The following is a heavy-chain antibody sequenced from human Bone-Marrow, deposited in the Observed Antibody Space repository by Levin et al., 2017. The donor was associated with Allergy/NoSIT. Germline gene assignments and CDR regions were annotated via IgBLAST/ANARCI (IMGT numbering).Heavy chain of an antibody. V-gene: IGHV4-61*01. Sequence: PSETLSLTCTVSGGSVSSSSYYWSWIRQPPGKGLEWIGYIYYSGSTYYNPSLKSRVTISIDTTKNQFSLKLKSVTAADTAVYYCARDGALRGVPLYWYFDFWGRGTLVTVSS. CDR2: IYYSGST. CDR1: GGSVSSSSYY. CDR3: ARDGALRGVPLYWYFDF. D-gene: IGHD4-17*01. J-gene: IGHJ2*01.